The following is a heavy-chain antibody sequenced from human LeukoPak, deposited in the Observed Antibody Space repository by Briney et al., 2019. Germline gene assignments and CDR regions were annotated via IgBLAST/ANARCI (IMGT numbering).Heavy chain of an antibody. CDR1: GFTFSSYA. Sequence: GGSLRLSCAASGFTFSSYAMSWVRQAPGKGLEWVANIKQDGSEKYYVDSVKGRFTISRDNAKNSLYLQMNSLRAEDTAVYYCARDLYYDFWSGYSTQIHYYYGMDVWGQGTTVTVSS. D-gene: IGHD3-3*01. CDR3: ARDLYYDFWSGYSTQIHYYYGMDV. CDR2: IKQDGSEK. V-gene: IGHV3-7*01. J-gene: IGHJ6*02.